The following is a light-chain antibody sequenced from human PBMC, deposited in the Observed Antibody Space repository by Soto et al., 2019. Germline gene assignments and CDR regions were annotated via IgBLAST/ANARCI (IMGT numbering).Light chain of an antibody. V-gene: IGKV3-15*01. CDR2: GAS. Sequence: EIVLTQSPGTLSLSPGERATLSCRASQSVSSSYLAWYQQKPGQAPRLLIHGASTRATGVPARFSGRGSGTEFTLTFSSLQSEDFAVYYCQQYNNWPPITFGQGTRLEI. CDR1: QSVSSSY. J-gene: IGKJ5*01. CDR3: QQYNNWPPIT.